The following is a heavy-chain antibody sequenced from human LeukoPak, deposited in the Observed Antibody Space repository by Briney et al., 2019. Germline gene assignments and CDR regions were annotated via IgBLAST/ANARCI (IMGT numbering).Heavy chain of an antibody. CDR2: IYNSGST. CDR3: ASKTYYYDSSDF. V-gene: IGHV4-61*01. Sequence: PSETLSLTCTVSGGSVSSGTYYWHWIRQPPGKGLEWIGYIYNSGSTYYNPALESRVTMSADTSKNQVSLNLSSVTAADTAVYYCASKTYYYDSSDFWGQGTLVTVSS. J-gene: IGHJ4*02. D-gene: IGHD3-22*01. CDR1: GGSVSSGTYY.